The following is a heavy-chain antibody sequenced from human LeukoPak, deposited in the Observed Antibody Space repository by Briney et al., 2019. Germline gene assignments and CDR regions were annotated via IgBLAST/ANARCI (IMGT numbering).Heavy chain of an antibody. CDR3: ARAYSYGSAFDI. Sequence: GGSLRLSCAASGFTFSSYDMHWVRQATGKGLEWVSAIGTAGDTYYPGSVKGRFTISRENAKNSLYLQMNSLRAGDTAVYYCARAYSYGSAFDIWGQGTMVTVSS. CDR2: IGTAGDT. V-gene: IGHV3-13*01. CDR1: GFTFSSYD. D-gene: IGHD3-10*01. J-gene: IGHJ3*02.